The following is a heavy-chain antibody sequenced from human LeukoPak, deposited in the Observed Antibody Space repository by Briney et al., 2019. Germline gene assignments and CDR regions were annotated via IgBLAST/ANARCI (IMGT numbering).Heavy chain of an antibody. CDR1: GYRFTSYW. J-gene: IGHJ4*02. D-gene: IGHD3-22*01. CDR3: ARQGYDSSGYYLLPFDY. CDR2: IYPGDSDT. Sequence: GESLKISCKGSGYRFTSYWIAWVRQMPGKGLEWMGIIYPGDSDTRYSPSFEGQVTISADKSISTAYLQWSTLKASDTAVYYCARQGYDSSGYYLLPFDYRGQGSLVTVSS. V-gene: IGHV5-51*01.